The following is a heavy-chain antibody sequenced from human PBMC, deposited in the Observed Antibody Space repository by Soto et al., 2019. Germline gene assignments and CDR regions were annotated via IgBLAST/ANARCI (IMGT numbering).Heavy chain of an antibody. V-gene: IGHV3-30-3*01. J-gene: IGHJ4*02. CDR2: ISYDGSNK. D-gene: IGHD3-22*01. Sequence: SGGSLRLSCAAPGLTLSSYLIPWSRQAPGKGLEGLAVISYDGSNKYYADSVKGRFTISRDNSKNTLYLQMNSLRAEDTAVYYCARAKERDYYDSSGYSFAFDYWGQGTLVTVSS. CDR3: ARAKERDYYDSSGYSFAFDY. CDR1: GLTLSSYL.